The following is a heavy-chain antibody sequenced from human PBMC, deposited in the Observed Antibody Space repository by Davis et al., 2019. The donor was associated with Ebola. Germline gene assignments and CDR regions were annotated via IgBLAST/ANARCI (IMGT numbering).Heavy chain of an antibody. D-gene: IGHD3-3*01. Sequence: PSETLSLTCTVSGGSISSSSYYWGWIRQPPGKGLEWIGSIYYSGSTYYNPSLKSRVTISVDTSKNQFSLKLSSVTAADTAVYYCARVWITIFGVVSHYFDYWGQGTLVTVSS. CDR3: ARVWITIFGVVSHYFDY. V-gene: IGHV4-39*01. CDR2: IYYSGST. CDR1: GGSISSSSYY. J-gene: IGHJ4*02.